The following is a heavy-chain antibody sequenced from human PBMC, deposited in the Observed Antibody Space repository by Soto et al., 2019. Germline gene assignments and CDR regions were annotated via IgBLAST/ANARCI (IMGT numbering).Heavy chain of an antibody. D-gene: IGHD2-2*01. CDR2: IYPGDSDT. J-gene: IGHJ4*02. CDR3: ARLTVVPAVAYYFDY. V-gene: IGHV5-51*01. Sequence: GESLKISGTGSGCSFTSYWIGWVRQMHGKGLEWMGIIYPGDSDTRYSPSFQGQVTISADKSISTAYLQWSSLKASDTAMYYCARLTVVPAVAYYFDYWGQGTLVTVSS. CDR1: GCSFTSYW.